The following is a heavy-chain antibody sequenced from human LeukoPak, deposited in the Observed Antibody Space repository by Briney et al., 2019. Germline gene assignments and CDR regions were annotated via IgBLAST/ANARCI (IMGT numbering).Heavy chain of an antibody. CDR2: INHSGST. D-gene: IGHD3-3*01. Sequence: PSETLSLTCAVYGGSFSGYYWSWIRQPPGKGLEWIGEINHSGSTNYNPSLKSRVTISVDTSKNQFSLKLSSVTAADTAVYYCAREIFGARAFQYWGQGILVTVSS. V-gene: IGHV4-34*01. CDR1: GGSFSGYY. J-gene: IGHJ4*02. CDR3: AREIFGARAFQY.